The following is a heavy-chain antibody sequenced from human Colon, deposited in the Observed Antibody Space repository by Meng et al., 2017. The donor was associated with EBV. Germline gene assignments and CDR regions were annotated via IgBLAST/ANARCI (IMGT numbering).Heavy chain of an antibody. J-gene: IGHJ5*02. CDR2: IYYSGST. Sequence: QVAVQESGPGLVKPSQTLSLTCTVSGGSVSSGGYYWTLIRQHPGKGLEWFGHIYYSGSTFYNPSLKRRVIISIDTWKNRFSLDLTSVTAADTAVYYCARGSYYTWATWGQGTLVTASS. CDR1: GGSVSSGGYY. CDR3: ARGSYYTWAT. V-gene: IGHV4-31*03. D-gene: IGHD3-10*01.